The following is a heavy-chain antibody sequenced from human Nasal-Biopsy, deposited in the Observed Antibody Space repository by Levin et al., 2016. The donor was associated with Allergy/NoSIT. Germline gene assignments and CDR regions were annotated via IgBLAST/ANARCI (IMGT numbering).Heavy chain of an antibody. D-gene: IGHD3-9*01. CDR2: IKRKTDGGRA. J-gene: IGHJ4*02. V-gene: IGHV3-15*01. CDR1: GGPFSDAW. Sequence: GESLKISCAASGGPFSDAWMSWVRQAPGKGLEWVGHIKRKTDGGRADYAVPVKGRFTISRDDSRNRLYLQMNSLKIEDTAVYYCTISLTGTYSFDYWGQGTLVTVSS. CDR3: TISLTGTYSFDY.